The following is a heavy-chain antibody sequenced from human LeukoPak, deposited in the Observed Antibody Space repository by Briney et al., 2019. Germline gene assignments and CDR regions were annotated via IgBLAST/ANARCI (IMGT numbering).Heavy chain of an antibody. CDR2: ISSRSIYI. V-gene: IGHV3-21*01. CDR3: ARDSRHHRFLYWDWFDP. CDR1: GFTFSDYS. D-gene: IGHD1-26*01. Sequence: GGSLRLSCAASGFTFSDYSMNWVRQAPGEGLEWVSPISSRSIYIHYADSVKGRFTISRDNVKNSLFLQMNSLRAEDTAVYYCARDSRHHRFLYWDWFDPWGQGTLVTVSS. J-gene: IGHJ5*02.